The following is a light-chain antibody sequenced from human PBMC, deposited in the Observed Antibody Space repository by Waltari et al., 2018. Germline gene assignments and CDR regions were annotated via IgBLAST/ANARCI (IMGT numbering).Light chain of an antibody. Sequence: EVVLTQSPGTLALSPGERATLRCRASQSVSRSRIAWYLHKPGQAPRLLIYGASGRATGIPDRFSGSGSGTDFTLTISRVEPEDFAVYYCQQFGSSVMYTFGQGTKLEIE. CDR2: GAS. CDR3: QQFGSSVMYT. V-gene: IGKV3-20*01. J-gene: IGKJ2*01. CDR1: QSVSRSR.